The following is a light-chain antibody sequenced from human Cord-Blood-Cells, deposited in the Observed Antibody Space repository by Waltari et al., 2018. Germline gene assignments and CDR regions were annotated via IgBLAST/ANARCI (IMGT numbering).Light chain of an antibody. J-gene: IGKJ1*01. CDR3: QQSYSTPLT. Sequence: DIQMTQPPSSLSASVEDRVTITCRASQSISSYLNWYQQKRGKAPKLLIYASSSLQSGVPSRFSCSGSGTDLTLTISSLQPEDFATYYCQQSYSTPLTFRQGTKVEIK. V-gene: IGKV1-39*01. CDR2: ASS. CDR1: QSISSY.